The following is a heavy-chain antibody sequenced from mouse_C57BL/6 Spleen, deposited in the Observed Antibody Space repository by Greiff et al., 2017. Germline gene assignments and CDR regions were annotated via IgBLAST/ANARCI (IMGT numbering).Heavy chain of an antibody. CDR3: ARNDGYYAPMDY. CDR1: GYTFTDYY. D-gene: IGHD2-3*01. Sequence: EVQLRQSGPELVKPGASVKISCKASGYTFTDYYMNWVKQSHGKSLEWIGDINPNNGGTSYNQKFKGKATLTVDKSSSTAYMELRSLTSEDSAVYYCARNDGYYAPMDYWGQGTSVTVSS. CDR2: INPNNGGT. J-gene: IGHJ4*01. V-gene: IGHV1-26*01.